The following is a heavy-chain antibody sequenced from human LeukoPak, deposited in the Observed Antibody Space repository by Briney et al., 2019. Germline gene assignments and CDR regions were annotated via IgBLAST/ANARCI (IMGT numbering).Heavy chain of an antibody. Sequence: SSYVMSWVRQAPGKGLEWIGSIYSSGSTYYNPSLKSRVTISVDTSKNQFSLKLTSVTAADTAVYYCARHYGPWGQGTLVTVSS. CDR2: IYSSGST. CDR1: SSYV. CDR3: ARHYGP. J-gene: IGHJ5*02. D-gene: IGHD4-17*01. V-gene: IGHV4-39*01.